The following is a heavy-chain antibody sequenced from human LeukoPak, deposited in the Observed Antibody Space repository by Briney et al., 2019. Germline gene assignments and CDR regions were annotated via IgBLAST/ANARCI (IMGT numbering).Heavy chain of an antibody. D-gene: IGHD5-24*01. Sequence: HPGGSLRLSCAASGFTFNIYGMNWVRQAPGKGLEWVSGIGGSGSHTYYADSVKGRFTISRDNSKNTMYLHMNSLRAEDTALYFCARDERSIQFNFWGQGTLVTVSS. J-gene: IGHJ4*02. CDR3: ARDERSIQFNF. V-gene: IGHV3-23*01. CDR1: GFTFNIYG. CDR2: IGGSGSHT.